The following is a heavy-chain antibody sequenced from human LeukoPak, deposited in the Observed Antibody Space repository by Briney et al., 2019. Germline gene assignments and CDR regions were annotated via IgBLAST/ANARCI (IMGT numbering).Heavy chain of an antibody. J-gene: IGHJ4*02. D-gene: IGHD4-17*01. CDR1: GFTFSSYA. CDR2: ISGSGGST. V-gene: IGHV3-23*01. Sequence: GGSLRLSCAASGFTFSSYAMSGVPQARGKGREWVSAISGSGGSTYSADSVKGRFTISRDNSKNTLYLQMNSLRAEDTAVYYCAKGYGVDYWGQGTLVTVSS. CDR3: AKGYGVDY.